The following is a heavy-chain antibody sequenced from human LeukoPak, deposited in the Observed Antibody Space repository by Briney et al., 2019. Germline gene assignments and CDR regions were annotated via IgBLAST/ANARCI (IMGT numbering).Heavy chain of an antibody. V-gene: IGHV3-30*04. J-gene: IGHJ4*02. CDR1: GFTFSNYG. CDR2: ISYDGSNT. CDR3: ARSHTSDTSGWSNPYFDK. D-gene: IGHD3-22*01. Sequence: GGSLRLSCAASGFTFSNYGIHLVRQAPGKGLELVALISYDGSNTSYADSVKGRFTGSRDNYKNTLYLQMTSLGVEDTALYYCARSHTSDTSGWSNPYFDKWGQGTLVTVSS.